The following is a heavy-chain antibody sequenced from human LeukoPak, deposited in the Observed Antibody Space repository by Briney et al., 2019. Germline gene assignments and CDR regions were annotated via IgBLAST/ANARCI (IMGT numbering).Heavy chain of an antibody. Sequence: SQTLSLTCTVSGGSISSGSYYWSWIRQPPGKGLEWIGSIYHSGSTYYNPSLKSRVTISVDTSKNQFSLKLTSVTAADTAVYYCAREGSSGYYSNWFDPWGQGTLVTVSS. J-gene: IGHJ5*02. CDR2: IYHSGST. V-gene: IGHV4-39*07. CDR3: AREGSSGYYSNWFDP. CDR1: GGSISSGSYY. D-gene: IGHD3-22*01.